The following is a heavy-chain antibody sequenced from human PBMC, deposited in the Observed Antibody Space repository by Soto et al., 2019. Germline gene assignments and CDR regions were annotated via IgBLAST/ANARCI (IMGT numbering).Heavy chain of an antibody. V-gene: IGHV4-30-4*01. Sequence: QVQLQESGPGRVKPSQTLSLTCTVSGGSISSGDYYWSWIRQPPGKGLEWIGYIYYSGSTYYNPSLTSRITISVDTSKNQFSLKLSSVTAADTAVYYCARGGRTIFGRYFDYWGQGTLVTVSS. CDR2: IYYSGST. D-gene: IGHD3-3*01. CDR1: GGSISSGDYY. CDR3: ARGGRTIFGRYFDY. J-gene: IGHJ4*02.